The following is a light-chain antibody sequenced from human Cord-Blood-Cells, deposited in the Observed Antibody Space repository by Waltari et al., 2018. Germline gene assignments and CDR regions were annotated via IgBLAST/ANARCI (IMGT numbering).Light chain of an antibody. CDR1: SSDVGGCNY. J-gene: IGLJ3*02. CDR3: SSYAGSNNWV. V-gene: IGLV2-8*01. Sequence: QSALTQPPSASGSPGHSVTISCTGTSSDVGGCNYVSWYQQHPGEAPKLMIYEVSKRPSGVPDRFSGSKSGNTASLTVSGLQAEDEADYYCSSYAGSNNWVFGGGTKLTVL. CDR2: EVS.